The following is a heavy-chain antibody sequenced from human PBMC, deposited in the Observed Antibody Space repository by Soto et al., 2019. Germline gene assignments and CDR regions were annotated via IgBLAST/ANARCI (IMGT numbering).Heavy chain of an antibody. CDR2: INPNSGDT. J-gene: IGHJ4*02. V-gene: IGHV1-2*02. Sequence: VQVVQSGAEVKKPGASVRVSCKTSGFTFTGRYIHWGRQAPGQGLEWMGWINPNSGDTDYPQKFQGRVTMTRDTSINTAHLELSRLRSDDTATYYCASDGYTSALYIWGQGTLVLVSS. D-gene: IGHD5-12*01. CDR1: GFTFTGRY. CDR3: ASDGYTSALYI.